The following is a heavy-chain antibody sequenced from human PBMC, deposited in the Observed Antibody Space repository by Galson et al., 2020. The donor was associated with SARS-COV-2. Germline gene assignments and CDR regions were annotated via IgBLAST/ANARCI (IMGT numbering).Heavy chain of an antibody. V-gene: IGHV1-8*01. D-gene: IGHD2-2*02. Sequence: SVKVSCKASGYTFTSYDINWVRQATGQGLEWMGWMNPNSGNTDNAQKFQGRATMTRNTPISTAYMELSSLRSADTAVYYWARDTFEYYYYDGVGVWGQGTTVTVSS. CDR3: ARDTFEYYYYDGVGV. CDR1: GYTFTSYD. CDR2: MNPNSGNT. J-gene: IGHJ6*02.